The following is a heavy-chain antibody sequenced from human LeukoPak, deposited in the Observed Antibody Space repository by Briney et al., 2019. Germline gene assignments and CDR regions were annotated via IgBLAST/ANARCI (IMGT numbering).Heavy chain of an antibody. D-gene: IGHD5-12*01. CDR3: AKVGGVATTYNWFDP. J-gene: IGHJ5*02. CDR1: GFTFSSYA. CDR2: ISGSGGST. Sequence: GGSLRLSCAASGFTFSSYAMSWVRQAPGKGLEWVSAISGSGGSTYYADSVKGRFTISRDNSKNTLYLQMNSLRAEDTAVYYCAKVGGVATTYNWFDPWGQGTLVTVSS. V-gene: IGHV3-23*01.